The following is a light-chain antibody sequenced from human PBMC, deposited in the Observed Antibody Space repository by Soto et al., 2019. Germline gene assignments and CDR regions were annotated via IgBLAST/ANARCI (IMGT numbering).Light chain of an antibody. CDR3: QQYYNWPRT. CDR2: DAS. J-gene: IGKJ5*01. V-gene: IGKV3D-15*01. Sequence: EIVMTQSPATLSVSPGETASLSCRASQSISTYLAWYQQKPGQAPRLLIYDASNRATGIPARFSGSGSGTEFTLTINSLQAEDCAVYYCQQYYNWPRTFGQGTRLEIK. CDR1: QSISTY.